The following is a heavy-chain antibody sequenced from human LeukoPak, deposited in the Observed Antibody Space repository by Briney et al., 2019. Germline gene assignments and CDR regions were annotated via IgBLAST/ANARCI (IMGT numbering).Heavy chain of an antibody. CDR1: GYSFTSYW. V-gene: IGHV5-10-1*01. CDR2: IDPSDSYT. D-gene: IGHD6-19*01. Sequence: GESLKISCQCSGYSFTSYWISWVRQVPGKGLEWMGRIDPSDSYTNYSPSFQGHVTISADKSISTVYLQWSSLKASDTAMYYCARHSAGIVVAGKWGQGTLVTVSS. J-gene: IGHJ4*02. CDR3: ARHSAGIVVAGK.